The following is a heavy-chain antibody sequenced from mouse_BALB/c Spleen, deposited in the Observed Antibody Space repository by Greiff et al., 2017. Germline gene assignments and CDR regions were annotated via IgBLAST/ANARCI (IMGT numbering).Heavy chain of an antibody. CDR2: IDPANGNT. Sequence: EVQLQQSGAELVKPGASVKLSCTASGFNIKDTYMHWVKQRPEQGLEWIGRIDPANGNTKYDPKFQGKATITEDTSSNTAYLQLSSLTSEDTSVYYCAEGGVSAYWGQGTLVTVSA. J-gene: IGHJ3*01. D-gene: IGHD2-1*01. CDR1: GFNIKDTY. CDR3: AEGGVSAY. V-gene: IGHV14-3*02.